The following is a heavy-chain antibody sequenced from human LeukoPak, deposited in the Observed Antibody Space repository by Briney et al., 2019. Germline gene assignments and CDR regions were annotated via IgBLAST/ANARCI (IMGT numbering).Heavy chain of an antibody. D-gene: IGHD4-17*01. CDR1: GFTFSNYE. V-gene: IGHV3-48*03. J-gene: IGHJ4*02. CDR2: ISSSGDIT. Sequence: GGSLRLSCAASGFTFSNYEMIWVRQAPGKGLEWVSYISSSGDITEYSDSVKGRFTISRDNSKNSLYLQMNSLRTEDSAFYYCAKAHYGDVTLGSWGQGTLVTVSS. CDR3: AKAHYGDVTLGS.